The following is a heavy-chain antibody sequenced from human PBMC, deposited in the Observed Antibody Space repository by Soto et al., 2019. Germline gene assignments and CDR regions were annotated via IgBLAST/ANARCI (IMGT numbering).Heavy chain of an antibody. J-gene: IGHJ6*02. Sequence: ASVKVSCKASGYTFTSYGISWVRQAPGQGLEWMGWISAYNGNTNCAQKLQGRVTMTTDTSTSTAYMELRSLRSDDTAVYYCAREGSSSWGYYYYGMDVWGQGTTVTVSS. CDR2: ISAYNGNT. CDR3: AREGSSSWGYYYYGMDV. V-gene: IGHV1-18*01. CDR1: GYTFTSYG. D-gene: IGHD6-13*01.